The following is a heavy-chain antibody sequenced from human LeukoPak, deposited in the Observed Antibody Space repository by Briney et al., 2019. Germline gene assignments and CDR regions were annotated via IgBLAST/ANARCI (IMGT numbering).Heavy chain of an antibody. J-gene: IGHJ2*01. D-gene: IGHD3-10*01. CDR1: AFSFRNYA. CDR2: IYSGGST. CDR3: ARRKNGSRSGSGRSSYWYFDL. Sequence: PGGSLRLSCAASAFSFRNYAMSWVRQAPGKGLEWVSVIYSGGSTYYADSVKGRFTISRDNSKNTLYLQMNSLRAEDTAVYYCARRKNGSRSGSGRSSYWYFDLWGRGTLVTVSS. V-gene: IGHV3-53*01.